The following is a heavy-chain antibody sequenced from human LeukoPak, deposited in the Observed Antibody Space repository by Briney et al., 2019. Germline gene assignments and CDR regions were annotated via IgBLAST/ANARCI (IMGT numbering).Heavy chain of an antibody. CDR3: ARDLLLATYYYDGSGHPGGY. D-gene: IGHD3-22*01. Sequence: ASVKVSCKASGYTFTGYYMHWVRQAPGQGLEWMGWINPNSGGTNYAQKFQGRVTMTRDTSISTAYMELSRLRSDDTAVYYCARDLLLATYYYDGSGHPGGYWGQGTLVTVSS. J-gene: IGHJ4*02. CDR1: GYTFTGYY. V-gene: IGHV1-2*02. CDR2: INPNSGGT.